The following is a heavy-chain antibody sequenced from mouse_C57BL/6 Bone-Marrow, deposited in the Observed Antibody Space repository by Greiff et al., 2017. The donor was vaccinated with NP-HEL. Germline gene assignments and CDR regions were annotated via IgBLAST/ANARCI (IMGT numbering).Heavy chain of an antibody. Sequence: VQLQQPGADLVKPGASVKLSCKASGYTFTSYWMHWVKQRPGRGLEWIGRIDPDSGGTKFNEKFKTKATLTVDKPSSTAYMQLSSLTSEDSAVYYCAEYYCGSRGWYFDVWGTGTTVTVSS. D-gene: IGHD1-1*01. V-gene: IGHV1-72*01. CDR1: GYTFTSYW. J-gene: IGHJ1*03. CDR2: IDPDSGGT. CDR3: AEYYCGSRGWYFDV.